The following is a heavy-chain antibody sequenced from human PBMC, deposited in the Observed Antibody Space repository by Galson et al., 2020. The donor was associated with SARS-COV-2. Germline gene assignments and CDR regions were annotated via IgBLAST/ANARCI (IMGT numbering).Heavy chain of an antibody. CDR3: ARVGDMATTPSEYFYYGLDV. J-gene: IGHJ6*02. CDR2: ISAGSSYI. Sequence: GGSLRLSCAASGFPFRSYSMNWVRQAPGKGLEWVSSISAGSSYIYYADSVKGRFTISRDNPKNSLYLQMNSLRAEDTAVYYCARVGDMATTPSEYFYYGLDVWGQGTTVTVSS. V-gene: IGHV3-21*01. CDR1: GFPFRSYS. D-gene: IGHD3-16*01.